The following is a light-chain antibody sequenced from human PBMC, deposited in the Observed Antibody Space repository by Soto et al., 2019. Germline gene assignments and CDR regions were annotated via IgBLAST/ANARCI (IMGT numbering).Light chain of an antibody. CDR1: GSDVGSYDL. V-gene: IGLV2-23*02. Sequence: QSDLTQAASVSGAPGESIAISCTGTGSDVGSYDLVSWYQQHPGKAPKLIIYEVTKRPSGVSDRFSGSKSGNTASLTISGLQAEDEADYYCYSYAGSNTYYVFGTGTKVTVL. CDR3: YSYAGSNTYYV. J-gene: IGLJ1*01. CDR2: EVT.